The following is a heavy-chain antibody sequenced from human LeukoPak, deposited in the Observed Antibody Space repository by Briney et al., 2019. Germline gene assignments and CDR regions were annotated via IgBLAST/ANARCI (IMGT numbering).Heavy chain of an antibody. Sequence: ASVKVSCKASGYTFTNYYMHWVRQAPGQGLEWVGIINPSAGSTSYAPQFHGRVTVTRDTSTSTVYMDLNSLRAEDTAVYYCAKVPFSLRFLEWPSLVGMDVWGQGTTVTVSS. D-gene: IGHD3-3*01. CDR3: AKVPFSLRFLEWPSLVGMDV. CDR1: GYTFTNYY. J-gene: IGHJ6*02. CDR2: INPSAGST. V-gene: IGHV1-46*01.